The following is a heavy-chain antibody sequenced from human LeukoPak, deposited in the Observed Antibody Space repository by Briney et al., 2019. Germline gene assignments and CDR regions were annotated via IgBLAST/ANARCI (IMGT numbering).Heavy chain of an antibody. V-gene: IGHV3-23*01. D-gene: IGHD3-22*01. Sequence: GGSLRLSCAASGFSFSSYAMSWVRQAPGKGLEWVSAISGSGGVTYYADSVKGRFTISRDNSKNTVYLQMNSLRADDTAVYYCAKESGDSSGYYSDYWGQGMLVTVSP. J-gene: IGHJ4*02. CDR1: GFSFSSYA. CDR2: ISGSGGVT. CDR3: AKESGDSSGYYSDY.